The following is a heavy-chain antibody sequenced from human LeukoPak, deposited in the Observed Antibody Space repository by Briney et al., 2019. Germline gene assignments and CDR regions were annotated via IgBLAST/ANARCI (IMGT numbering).Heavy chain of an antibody. CDR2: ISSSGSTI. J-gene: IGHJ5*02. V-gene: IGHV3-11*04. CDR3: ARDGAAAAGPHGWFDP. Sequence: GGSLRLSCAASGFTFTDYYMSWIRQAPGKGLEWVSYISSSGSTIYYADSVKGRFTISRDNAKNSLYLQMNSLRAEDTAVYYCARDGAAAAGPHGWFDPWGQGTLVTVSS. CDR1: GFTFTDYY. D-gene: IGHD6-13*01.